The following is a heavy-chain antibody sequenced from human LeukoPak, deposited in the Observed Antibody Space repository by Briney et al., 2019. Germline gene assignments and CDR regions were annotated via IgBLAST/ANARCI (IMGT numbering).Heavy chain of an antibody. CDR1: GFTFSSYA. D-gene: IGHD2-15*01. J-gene: IGHJ3*02. CDR3: AKDQDGHCSGGSCYSGAFDI. Sequence: GGSLRLSCAASGFTFSSYAMSWVRQAPGKGLEWVAAISGSGGSTYYADSVKGRFIISRDNSKNTLYLQMNSLRAEDTAVYYCAKDQDGHCSGGSCYSGAFDIWGQGTMVTVSS. V-gene: IGHV3-23*01. CDR2: ISGSGGST.